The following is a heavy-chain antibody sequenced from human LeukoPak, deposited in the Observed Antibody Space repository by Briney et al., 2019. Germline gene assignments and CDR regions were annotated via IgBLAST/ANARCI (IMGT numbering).Heavy chain of an antibody. CDR1: GFTFSSYS. CDR3: ARDDTIFGVFITDY. CDR2: ISSSSSTI. V-gene: IGHV3-48*01. J-gene: IGHJ4*02. D-gene: IGHD3-3*01. Sequence: PGGSLRLSCAASGFTFSSYSMNWIRQAPGKGLEWVSYISSSSSTIYYADSVKGRFTISRDNAKNSLYLQMNSLRAEDTAVYYCARDDTIFGVFITDYWGQGTLVTVSS.